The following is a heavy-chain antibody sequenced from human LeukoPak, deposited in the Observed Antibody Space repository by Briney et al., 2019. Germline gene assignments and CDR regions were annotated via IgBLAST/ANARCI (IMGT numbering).Heavy chain of an antibody. CDR2: INHSGST. Sequence: PPETLSLTCTVSGGSISRYYWSWIRQPPGKGLEWIGEINHSGSTNYNPSLKRRVTISVDTSKNHFSLKLSSVTAADAAVYSCARQREYRDFWRGYSYYFDYWGQGTLVTVSS. CDR3: ARQREYRDFWRGYSYYFDY. D-gene: IGHD3-3*01. V-gene: IGHV4-34*01. CDR1: GGSISRYY. J-gene: IGHJ4*02.